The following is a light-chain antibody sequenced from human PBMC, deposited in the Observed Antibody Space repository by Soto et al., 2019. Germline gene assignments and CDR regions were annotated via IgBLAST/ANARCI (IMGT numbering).Light chain of an antibody. J-gene: IGKJ2*01. CDR1: QSISTN. Sequence: EIVITQSPATLSVSPGERATLSCRASQSISTNLAWYQQKPGQAPRLLIYGASARATGIPARFTGSGSGTEFTLTISSLQSEDCAVYYCQQYNNWPRTFGQGTKLEIK. V-gene: IGKV3-15*01. CDR3: QQYNNWPRT. CDR2: GAS.